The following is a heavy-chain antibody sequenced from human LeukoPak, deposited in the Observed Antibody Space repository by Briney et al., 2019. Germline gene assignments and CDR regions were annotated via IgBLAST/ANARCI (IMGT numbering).Heavy chain of an antibody. CDR3: ARGGRYCSSTSCYKRKDFDY. V-gene: IGHV4-34*01. CDR2: INHSGST. Sequence: SETLSLTCAVYGGSFSGYYWSWIRQPPGKGLEWIGEINHSGSTNYNPSLKSRVTISVDTSKNQFSLKLSSVTAADTAVDYCARGGRYCSSTSCYKRKDFDYWGKGTLVTVSS. D-gene: IGHD2-2*02. J-gene: IGHJ4*02. CDR1: GGSFSGYY.